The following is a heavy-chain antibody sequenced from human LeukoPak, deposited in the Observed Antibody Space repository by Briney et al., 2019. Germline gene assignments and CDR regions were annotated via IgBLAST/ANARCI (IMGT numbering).Heavy chain of an antibody. CDR1: GFTFNNYY. CDR2: ISSTGRTI. CDR3: TREGEYSNSWYYFDY. V-gene: IGHV3-11*01. J-gene: IGHJ4*02. D-gene: IGHD6-13*01. Sequence: GGSLRRSCAASGFTFNNYYMSWIRQAPGKGLEWVSYISSTGRTIYYADSVKGRFTISRDNAKNSMYLQMNSLRAEDTAMYYCTREGEYSNSWYYFDYWGQGTLVTVSS.